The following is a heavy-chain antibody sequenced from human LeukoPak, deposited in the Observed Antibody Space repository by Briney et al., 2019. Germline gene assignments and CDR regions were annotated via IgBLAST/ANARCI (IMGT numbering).Heavy chain of an antibody. V-gene: IGHV4-59*07. J-gene: IGHJ5*02. CDR2: IYYSGST. Sequence: SDTLSLTCTVSGGSISSYYWSWIRQPPGKGLEWIGYIYYSGSTNYNPSLKSRVTISVDTSKNQFSLKLSSVTAADTAVYYCARGGIVVVPAATIRGDWFDPWGQGTLVTVSS. D-gene: IGHD2-2*01. CDR3: ARGGIVVVPAATIRGDWFDP. CDR1: GGSISSYY.